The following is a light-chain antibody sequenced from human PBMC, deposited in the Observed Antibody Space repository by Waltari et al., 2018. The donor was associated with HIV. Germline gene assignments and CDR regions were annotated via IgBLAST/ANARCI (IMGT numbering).Light chain of an antibody. J-gene: IGLJ2*01. CDR2: AIK. CDR3: ASNRLDYTLI. CDR1: SPDSRLYKY. Sequence: QSALTQPASVSGFLGQSINLSCTGISPDSRLYKYVSWYQQYPGKIPRRIIFAIKNRPAGVSDHFSGSRAGNSASLTFSGLQAGDEAHYYCASNRLDYTLIFGGGTKLTVL. V-gene: IGLV2-14*03.